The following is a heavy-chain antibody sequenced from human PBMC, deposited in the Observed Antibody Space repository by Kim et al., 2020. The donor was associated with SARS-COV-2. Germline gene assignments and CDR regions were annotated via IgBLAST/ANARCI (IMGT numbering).Heavy chain of an antibody. J-gene: IGHJ4*01. CDR2: ISFDGSNK. CDR3: AKGGDGYNFDY. CDR1: GFTFSSYG. D-gene: IGHD5-12*01. V-gene: IGHV3-30*18. Sequence: GGSLRLSCAASGFTFSSYGMHWVRQAPGRGLEWVAVISFDGSNKYYADSVKGRFTISRDNSKNTLYLQMNSLRAGDTAVYYCAKGGDGYNFDYWGQGTLVTVSS.